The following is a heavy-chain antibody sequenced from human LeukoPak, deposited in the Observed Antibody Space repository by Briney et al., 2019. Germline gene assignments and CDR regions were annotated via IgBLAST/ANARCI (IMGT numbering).Heavy chain of an antibody. Sequence: AAVKVSCKASGYTFTGYYMHWVRQAPGQGGEWMGWINPNSGGTNYEQKFQGKATMTRETSISTAYIEMNRLRSDDTAVYDGARGGKYYYDSSVYYEGDAFDIWGQGTMVTVSS. J-gene: IGHJ3*02. CDR3: ARGGKYYYDSSVYYEGDAFDI. D-gene: IGHD3-22*01. CDR1: GYTFTGYY. V-gene: IGHV1-2*02. CDR2: INPNSGGT.